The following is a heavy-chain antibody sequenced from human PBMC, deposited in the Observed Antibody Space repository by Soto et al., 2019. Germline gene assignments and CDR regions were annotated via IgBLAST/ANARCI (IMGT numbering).Heavy chain of an antibody. CDR2: ISYDGSNK. CDR1: GFTFGSYA. Sequence: GGSLRLSCAASGFTFGSYAMHWVRQAPGKGLEWVAVISYDGSNKYYADSVKGRFTISRDNSKNTLYLQMNSLRAEDTAVYYCARVDGPANWVGRYYYYGMDVWGQGTTVTVSS. J-gene: IGHJ6*02. CDR3: ARVDGPANWVGRYYYYGMDV. D-gene: IGHD7-27*01. V-gene: IGHV3-30-3*01.